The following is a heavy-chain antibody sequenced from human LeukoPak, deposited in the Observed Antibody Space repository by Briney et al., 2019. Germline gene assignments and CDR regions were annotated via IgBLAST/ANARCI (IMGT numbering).Heavy chain of an antibody. CDR2: IFGGDT. CDR3: AREGVDEVATLTFNWVATYYSHYLDV. Sequence: GGSLRLSCAASGFTVSANRMNWVRQAPGKGLEWVSVIFGGDTSYADSVKGRFSISRDVCKNTLYLQMTSLRPEDTAVYFCAREGVDEVATLTFNWVATYYSHYLDVWGKGTTVTVSS. D-gene: IGHD5-24*01. CDR1: GFTVSANR. V-gene: IGHV3-66*02. J-gene: IGHJ6*03.